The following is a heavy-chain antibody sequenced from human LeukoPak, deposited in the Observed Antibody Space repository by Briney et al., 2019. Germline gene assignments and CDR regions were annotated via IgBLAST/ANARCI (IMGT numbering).Heavy chain of an antibody. CDR3: ARHNGAYGGAFDI. D-gene: IGHD4/OR15-4a*01. V-gene: IGHV4-59*08. CDR1: GASISSYY. CDR2: IFYSGST. J-gene: IGHJ3*02. Sequence: NPSETLSLTCTVSGASISSYYWSWIRQPPLKGPEWIGYIFYSGSTSYEPSLRSRVAMSVDTSNNQLSLRLSSVTTADTAVYYCARHNGAYGGAFDIWGQGTMVTVSS.